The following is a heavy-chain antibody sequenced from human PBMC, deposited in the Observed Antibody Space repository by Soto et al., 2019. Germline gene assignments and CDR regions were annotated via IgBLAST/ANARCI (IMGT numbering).Heavy chain of an antibody. V-gene: IGHV1-69*12. Sequence: QVQLVQSGAEVKKPGSSVKVSCKASGGTFSSSAISWVRQAPGLGLEWMGGIIPIFGTPNYAQKFQGRVTIIAEESTTTAYMEWTSLRSEDTAVYYCARGNYYGASSYYYVMDVWGRGTTVTVSS. CDR3: ARGNYYGASSYYYVMDV. J-gene: IGHJ6*02. CDR2: IIPIFGTP. CDR1: GGTFSSSA. D-gene: IGHD3-10*01.